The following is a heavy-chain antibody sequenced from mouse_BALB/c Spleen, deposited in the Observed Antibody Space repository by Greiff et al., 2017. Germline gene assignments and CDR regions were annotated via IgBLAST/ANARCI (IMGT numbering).Heavy chain of an antibody. CDR1: GFTFSSFG. V-gene: IGHV5-17*02. D-gene: IGHD1-2*01. J-gene: IGHJ4*01. CDR3: ARRGDYYGYDYAMDY. Sequence: LVESGGGLVQPGGSRKLSCAASGFTFSSFGMHWVRQAPEKGLEWVAYISSGSSTIYYADTVKGRFTISRDNPKNTLFLQMTSLRSEDTAMYYCARRGDYYGYDYAMDYWGQGTSVTVSS. CDR2: ISSGSSTI.